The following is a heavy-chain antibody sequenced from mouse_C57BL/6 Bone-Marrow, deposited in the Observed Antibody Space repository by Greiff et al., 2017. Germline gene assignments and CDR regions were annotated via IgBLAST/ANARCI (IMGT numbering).Heavy chain of an antibody. Sequence: DVMLVESGGGLVQPGESLKLSCESNEYEFPSHDMSWVRKTPEKRLELVAAINSDGGSTYYPDTMERRFIISRDNTKKTLYLQMSSLRSEDTALYYCARRGYSNPCYAMDYWGQGTSVTVSS. CDR1: EYEFPSHD. CDR3: ARRGYSNPCYAMDY. J-gene: IGHJ4*01. D-gene: IGHD2-5*01. V-gene: IGHV5-2*03. CDR2: INSDGGST.